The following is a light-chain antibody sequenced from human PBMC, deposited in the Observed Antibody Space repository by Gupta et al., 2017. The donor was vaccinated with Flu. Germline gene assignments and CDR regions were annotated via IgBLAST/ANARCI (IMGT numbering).Light chain of an antibody. CDR1: QSVLYSSNNKNY. Sequence: DIVMTQSPDSLPVSLGERATINCKSSQSVLYSSNNKNYLDWYQQKPGQPPKLLIYWASTRESGVPDRFSGRGSGTDFTLTISSLQAEDVAVYYCQQAHSTPITFGHGTKVDIK. J-gene: IGKJ3*01. CDR3: QQAHSTPIT. V-gene: IGKV4-1*01. CDR2: WAS.